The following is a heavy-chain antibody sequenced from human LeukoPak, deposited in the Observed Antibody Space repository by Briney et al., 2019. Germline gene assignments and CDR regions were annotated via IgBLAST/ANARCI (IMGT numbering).Heavy chain of an antibody. CDR2: ISYDGSNK. V-gene: IGHV3-30*18. CDR1: GFTFSSYG. Sequence: PGRSLRLSCAASGFTFSSYGMHWVRQAPGKGLEWVAVISYDGSNKYYADSVKGRFTISRDNSKNTLYLQMNSLRAEDTAVYYCAKDKKWIRQQLVTGGMDVWGQGTTVTVSS. J-gene: IGHJ6*02. CDR3: AKDKKWIRQQLVTGGMDV. D-gene: IGHD6-13*01.